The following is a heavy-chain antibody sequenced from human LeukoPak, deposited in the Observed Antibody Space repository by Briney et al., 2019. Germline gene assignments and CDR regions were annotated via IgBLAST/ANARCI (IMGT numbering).Heavy chain of an antibody. J-gene: IGHJ4*02. CDR2: IYYSGST. CDR3: ARARTDCSSTSCLGYYFDY. Sequence: SETLSLTRTVSGGSISSGVYYWSWIRQHPGKGLEWIGYIYYSGSTYYNPSLKSRVTISVDTSKNQFSLKLSSVTAADTAVYYCARARTDCSSTSCLGYYFDYWGQGTLVTVSS. CDR1: GGSISSGVYY. D-gene: IGHD2-2*01. V-gene: IGHV4-31*03.